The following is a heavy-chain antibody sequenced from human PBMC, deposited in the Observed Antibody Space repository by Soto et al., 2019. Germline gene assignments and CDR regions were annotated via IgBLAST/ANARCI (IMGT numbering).Heavy chain of an antibody. CDR3: TTDPWERRDGYTVGS. CDR1: GFTFSNAW. J-gene: IGHJ4*02. V-gene: IGHV3-15*07. Sequence: PVGSLRLSCAASGFTFSNAWMNWVRQAPGKGLEWVGRIKSKTDGGTTDYAAPVKGRFTISRDDSKNTLYLQMNSLKTEDTAVYYCTTDPWERRDGYTVGSWGQGTLVTVSS. CDR2: IKSKTDGGTT. D-gene: IGHD5-12*01.